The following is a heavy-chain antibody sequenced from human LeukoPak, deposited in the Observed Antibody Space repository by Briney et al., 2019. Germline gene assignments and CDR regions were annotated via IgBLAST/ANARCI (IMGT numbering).Heavy chain of an antibody. CDR3: ARHRSGGTCPLSFDAFDI. D-gene: IGHD2-15*01. CDR1: GGSISSFY. J-gene: IGHJ3*02. Sequence: PSETLSLTCTVSGGSISSFYWSWIRQPPGKGLEWIGYIYNSESTNYNPSLKSGVTISVDTSKNQFSLMLTSVTASDTAMYYCARHRSGGTCPLSFDAFDIWGQGTMVTVSS. CDR2: IYNSEST. V-gene: IGHV4-59*08.